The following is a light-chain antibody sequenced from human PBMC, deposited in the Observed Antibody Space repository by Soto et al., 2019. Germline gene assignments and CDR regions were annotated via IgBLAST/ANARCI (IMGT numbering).Light chain of an antibody. J-gene: IGKJ1*01. Sequence: EIVMPQSPATLSVSPGXXATLSCRXSQSVRSNLAWYQQKPGQAPRLLIYGASSRATGIPDRFSGSGSGTDFTLTISRLEPEDLAVYYCQQYGSSPPWTVGQGTKVDI. V-gene: IGKV3-20*01. CDR1: QSVRSN. CDR3: QQYGSSPPWT. CDR2: GAS.